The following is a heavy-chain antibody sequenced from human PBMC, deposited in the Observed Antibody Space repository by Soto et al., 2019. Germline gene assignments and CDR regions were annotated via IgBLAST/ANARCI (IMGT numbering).Heavy chain of an antibody. J-gene: IGHJ4*02. CDR2: ISAYNGNT. D-gene: IGHD2-15*01. CDR1: GYTFTSYG. Sequence: HVQLVQSGAEVKKPGASVKVSCKASGYTFTSYGISWVRQAPGQGLEWMGWISAYNGNTNYAQKLQGRVTMTTDTSTSTAYMELRSLRSDDTAVYYCARDRVGYCSGGSCYLPNYWGQGTLVTVSS. CDR3: ARDRVGYCSGGSCYLPNY. V-gene: IGHV1-18*01.